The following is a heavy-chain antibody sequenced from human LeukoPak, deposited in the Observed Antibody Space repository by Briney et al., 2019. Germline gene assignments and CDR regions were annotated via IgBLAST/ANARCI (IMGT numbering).Heavy chain of an antibody. D-gene: IGHD3-22*01. J-gene: IGHJ4*02. V-gene: IGHV5-51*01. Sequence: GESLKISCKGSGYSFTSYWIGWVRQMTGKGLEWMAIIYPGDSDTRYSPSLQGQVTISADKSISTAYLQWSSLKASDTAMYYCARSSDSSGYYDYFDYWGQGTLVTVSS. CDR1: GYSFTSYW. CDR2: IYPGDSDT. CDR3: ARSSDSSGYYDYFDY.